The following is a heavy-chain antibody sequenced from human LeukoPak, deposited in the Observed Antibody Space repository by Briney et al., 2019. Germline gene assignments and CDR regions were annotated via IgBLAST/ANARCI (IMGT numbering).Heavy chain of an antibody. Sequence: PGGSLRLSCAASGSTFSGYWMHWVRQAPGKGLVWVSRVDSDGSSTTYADSVKGRFTISRDNAKNTLYLQMNSLRAEDMAVYYCAKGGGNGNLDYWGQGTLVTVSS. CDR1: GSTFSGYW. D-gene: IGHD4-23*01. CDR3: AKGGGNGNLDY. V-gene: IGHV3-74*01. CDR2: VDSDGSST. J-gene: IGHJ4*02.